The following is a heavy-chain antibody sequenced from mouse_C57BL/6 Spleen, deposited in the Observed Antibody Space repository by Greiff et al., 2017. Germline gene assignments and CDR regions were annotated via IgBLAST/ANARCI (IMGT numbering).Heavy chain of an antibody. D-gene: IGHD2-4*01. Sequence: QVQLQQPGAELVKPGASVKLSCKASGYTFTSYWMHWVKQRPGQGLEWIGMIHPNSGSTNYNEKFKSKATLTVDKSSSTAYMQLSSLTSEDSAVYYCASPYYDYGFAYWGQGTLVTVSA. CDR1: GYTFTSYW. CDR2: IHPNSGST. V-gene: IGHV1-64*01. CDR3: ASPYYDYGFAY. J-gene: IGHJ3*01.